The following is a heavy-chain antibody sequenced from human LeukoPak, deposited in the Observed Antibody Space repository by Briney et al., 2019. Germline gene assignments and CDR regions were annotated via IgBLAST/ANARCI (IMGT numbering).Heavy chain of an antibody. J-gene: IGHJ4*02. CDR3: ASGVYDSSGYSDFDY. CDR1: GGTFSSYT. Sequence: SVKVSCKASGGTFSSYTISWVRQAPGQGLEWMGRIIPILGIANYAQKFQGKVTITADKSTSTAYMELSSLRSEDTAVYYCASGVYDSSGYSDFDYWGQGTLVTVSS. V-gene: IGHV1-69*02. CDR2: IIPILGIA. D-gene: IGHD3-22*01.